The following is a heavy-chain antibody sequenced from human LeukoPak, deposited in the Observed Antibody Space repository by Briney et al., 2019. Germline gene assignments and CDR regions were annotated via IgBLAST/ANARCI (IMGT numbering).Heavy chain of an antibody. D-gene: IGHD4-11*01. Sequence: GGSLRLSCAASGFTFSSYATHWVRQAPGKGLEWVAVISYDGSNKYYADSVKGRFTISRDNSKNTLYLQMNSLRAEDTAVYHCARALTVNLDYWGQGTLVTVSS. CDR3: ARALTVNLDY. CDR2: ISYDGSNK. CDR1: GFTFSSYA. J-gene: IGHJ4*02. V-gene: IGHV3-30-3*01.